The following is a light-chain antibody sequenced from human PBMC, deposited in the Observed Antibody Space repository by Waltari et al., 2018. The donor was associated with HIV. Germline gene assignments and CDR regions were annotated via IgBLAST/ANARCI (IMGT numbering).Light chain of an antibody. CDR1: NSDIGGYDR. CDR2: EVT. CDR3: SSYSATNTVV. Sequence: QSALTQPPSVSGSPGQSVTISCAGTNSDIGGYDRVSWYQQPPGTAPNLLIYEVTNRPSGVPGRFSASKSGTTASLTISGLQAGDEGDYDCSSYSATNTVVFGGGTKLTVL. J-gene: IGLJ2*01. V-gene: IGLV2-18*02.